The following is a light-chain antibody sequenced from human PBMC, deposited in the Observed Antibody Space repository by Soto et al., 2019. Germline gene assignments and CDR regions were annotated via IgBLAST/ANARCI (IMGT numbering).Light chain of an antibody. V-gene: IGLV1-44*01. CDR3: AAWDGSLQTWV. CDR1: SSNIGSNT. Sequence: QSALTQPPSASGTPGQRVTISCSGSSSNIGSNTVNWYQQLPGTAPKLLIYTNNQRPSGVPDRFSDSKSGTSASLAISGLQPEDEADYYCAAWDGSLQTWVFGGGTKLTVL. CDR2: TNN. J-gene: IGLJ3*02.